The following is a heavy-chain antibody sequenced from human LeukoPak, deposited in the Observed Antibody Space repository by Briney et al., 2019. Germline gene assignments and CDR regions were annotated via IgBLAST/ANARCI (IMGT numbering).Heavy chain of an antibody. CDR1: GLTGSHNY. Sequence: GGSLRLSCAASGLTGSHNYVSWVRQAPGKGLEWVANIKQDGSERYYVDSVKGRFTISRDNAKNSLSLQMNNLRVEDTAVYYCARAGSHWHYVYWGQGTVVTVSS. J-gene: IGHJ4*02. CDR2: IKQDGSER. CDR3: ARAGSHWHYVY. D-gene: IGHD3-10*01. V-gene: IGHV3-7*01.